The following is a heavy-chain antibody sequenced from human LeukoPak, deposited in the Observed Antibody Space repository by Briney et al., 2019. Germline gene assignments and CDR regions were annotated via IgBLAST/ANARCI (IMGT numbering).Heavy chain of an antibody. CDR2: IYYSGST. CDR3: GRGGIAAAASGIDY. D-gene: IGHD6-13*01. V-gene: IGHV4-39*07. Sequence: PSETLSLTCTVSGGSISSSSYYWGWIRQPPGKGLEWIGSIYYSGSTYYNPPLKSRVTISVDRSKNQFSLNLSSVTAADTAVYYCGRGGIAAAASGIDYWGQGTLVAVSS. CDR1: GGSISSSSYY. J-gene: IGHJ4*02.